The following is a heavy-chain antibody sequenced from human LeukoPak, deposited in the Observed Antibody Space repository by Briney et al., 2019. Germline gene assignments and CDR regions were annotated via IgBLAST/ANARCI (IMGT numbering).Heavy chain of an antibody. CDR3: ARETPREGAFDI. J-gene: IGHJ3*02. CDR2: IYYSGST. V-gene: IGHV4-59*12. Sequence: SETLSLTCTVSGGSISSYYWSWIRQPPGKGLEWIGYIYYSGSTNYNPSLKSRVTISVDTSKNQFSLKLSSVTAADTAVYYCARETPREGAFDIWGQGTMVTVSS. CDR1: GGSISSYY.